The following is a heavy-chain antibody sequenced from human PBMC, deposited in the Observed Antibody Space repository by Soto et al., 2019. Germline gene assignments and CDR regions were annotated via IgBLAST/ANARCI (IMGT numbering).Heavy chain of an antibody. CDR1: GFTFSSYS. CDR3: ARRIYDYYGMDV. J-gene: IGHJ6*02. D-gene: IGHD2-15*01. V-gene: IGHV3-21*01. Sequence: VQLVESGGGLVQPGGSLRLSCAASGFTFSSYSMNWVRQAPGKGLEWVSSISSSSSYIYYADSVKGRFTISRDNARNSLYLQTNSLRAEDTAVYYCARRIYDYYGMDVWGQGTTVTVSS. CDR2: ISSSSSYI.